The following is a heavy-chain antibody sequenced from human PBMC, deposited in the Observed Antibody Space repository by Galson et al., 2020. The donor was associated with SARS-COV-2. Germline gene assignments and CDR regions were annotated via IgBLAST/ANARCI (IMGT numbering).Heavy chain of an antibody. D-gene: IGHD2-2*01. CDR1: EFMFNTFG. CDR2: ISFAGNTE. Sequence: GGSLRLSCAASEFMFNTFGMHWVRQGPGKGLEWVAFISFAGNTEYYADSVKGRFTVSRDNSNNKLYLQMNNLRADDTAVYYCVRDRYCTITTCYNWFSPWGQGTLVTVSS. V-gene: IGHV3-33*05. CDR3: VRDRYCTITTCYNWFSP. J-gene: IGHJ5*02.